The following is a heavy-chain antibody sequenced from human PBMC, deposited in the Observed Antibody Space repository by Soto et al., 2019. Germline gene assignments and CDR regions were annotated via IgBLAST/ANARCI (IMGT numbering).Heavy chain of an antibody. V-gene: IGHV3-48*02. Sequence: GGSLRLSCAASGFILGSYSMSWVRQAPGKGPEWISYIKSSGNNIYYADSVKGRFTISRDNAKNSLYLQMNSLRDEDTAVYYCAKVYWLDGSAISGFWGQGTMVNVSS. J-gene: IGHJ4*02. CDR2: IKSSGNNI. CDR1: GFILGSYS. D-gene: IGHD3-22*01. CDR3: AKVYWLDGSAISGF.